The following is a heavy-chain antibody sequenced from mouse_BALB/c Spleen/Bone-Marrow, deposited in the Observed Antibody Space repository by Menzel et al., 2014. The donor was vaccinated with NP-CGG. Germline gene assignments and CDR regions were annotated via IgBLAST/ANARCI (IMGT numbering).Heavy chain of an antibody. D-gene: IGHD2-3*01. CDR3: ARYDGPAWFAY. CDR2: INPSNGRT. J-gene: IGHJ3*01. V-gene: IGHV1S81*02. CDR1: GYSFTTYW. Sequence: VQLQQSGAELVKPGASVRLSCKASGYSFTTYWIHWVKQRPGQGLEWIGEINPSNGRTNYNEKFKSKARLTVDKSSSTAYMQLSSLTSEDSAVYYCARYDGPAWFAYWGQGTLVTVSA.